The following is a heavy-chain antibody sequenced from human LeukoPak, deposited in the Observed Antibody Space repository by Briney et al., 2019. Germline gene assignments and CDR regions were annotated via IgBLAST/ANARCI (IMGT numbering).Heavy chain of an antibody. CDR1: GYTFTSYG. J-gene: IGHJ5*02. D-gene: IGHD3-3*01. V-gene: IGHV1-18*01. Sequence: ASVKVSCKASGYTFTSYGISWVRQAPGQGLEWMGWISAYNGNTNYAQKLQGRVTMTTDTSTSTAYMELRSLRSDDTAVYYCARDSEPYYDFWSGYYRYPIDPWGQGTLVTVSS. CDR3: ARDSEPYYDFWSGYYRYPIDP. CDR2: ISAYNGNT.